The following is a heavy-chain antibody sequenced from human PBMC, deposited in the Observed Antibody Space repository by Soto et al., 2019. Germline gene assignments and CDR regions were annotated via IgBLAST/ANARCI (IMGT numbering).Heavy chain of an antibody. Sequence: GGSLRLSCAASGFTFSNYEMHWVRQAPGKLFVYVSGISNNGAHTDYAKSVKGRFSISRYNSEITLYLQMELRSLRPEDMALYYCAKSLVFVDHAYMDVWGKGTTVTVSS. CDR2: ISNNGAHT. V-gene: IGHV3-64*01. CDR1: GFTFSNYE. J-gene: IGHJ6*03. D-gene: IGHD2-21*01. CDR3: AKSLVFVDHAYMDV.